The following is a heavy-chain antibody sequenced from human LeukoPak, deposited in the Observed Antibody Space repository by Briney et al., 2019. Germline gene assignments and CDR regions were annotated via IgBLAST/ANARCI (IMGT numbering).Heavy chain of an antibody. CDR2: IRSKTDGGTT. D-gene: IGHD3-9*01. J-gene: IGHJ4*02. CDR3: TTGASDILTGYHTGSNYYFDY. V-gene: IGHV3-15*01. Sequence: GGSLRLSCAASGFTFNNAWMSWVRQAPGKGLEWVGRIRSKTDGGTTDYAAPVKGRFTISRDDSKNTLYLQMNSLKTEDTAVYYCTTGASDILTGYHTGSNYYFDYWGQGALVTVSS. CDR1: GFTFNNAW.